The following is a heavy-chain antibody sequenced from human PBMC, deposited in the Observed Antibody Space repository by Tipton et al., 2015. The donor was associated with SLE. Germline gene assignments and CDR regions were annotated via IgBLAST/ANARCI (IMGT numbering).Heavy chain of an antibody. CDR1: GGSIGSFY. CDR2: NDYTANP. Sequence: TLSLTCTVSGGSIGSFYWSWLRPPPGKGLEWIGNNDYTANPNYSPSLKSGVTISIDTYTNHFSLKLRSVTAADTAVYYCARSWNDSHPDLGYWGQGTLVTFTS. V-gene: IGHV4-59*01. D-gene: IGHD1-1*01. J-gene: IGHJ4*02. CDR3: ARSWNDSHPDLGY.